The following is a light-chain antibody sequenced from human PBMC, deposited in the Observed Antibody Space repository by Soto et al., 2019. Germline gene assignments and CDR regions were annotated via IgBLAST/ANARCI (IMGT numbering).Light chain of an antibody. Sequence: QSFLTQHRSVSGSPGQSVTISCTGTSSDVGVYNYVSWYQQYPGKAPKIMIYDVSKRPSGVPDRFSGSKSDNTASLTISGLQAEDEADYYCCSYAGSYTFVFGIGTKVTVL. CDR3: CSYAGSYTFV. CDR1: SSDVGVYNY. V-gene: IGLV2-11*01. CDR2: DVS. J-gene: IGLJ1*01.